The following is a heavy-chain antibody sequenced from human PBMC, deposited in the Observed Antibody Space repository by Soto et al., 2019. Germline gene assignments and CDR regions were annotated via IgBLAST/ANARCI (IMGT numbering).Heavy chain of an antibody. CDR1: GFTFSNAW. Sequence: PGGSLRLSCAASGFTFSNAWMSWVRQAPGKGLEWVGRIKSKTDGGTTDYAAPVKGRFTISRDDSKNTLYLQMNSLKTEDTAVYYCTTKHIVVVPAAMGHVYYMDVWGKGTTVTVSS. J-gene: IGHJ6*03. CDR3: TTKHIVVVPAAMGHVYYMDV. CDR2: IKSKTDGGTT. V-gene: IGHV3-15*01. D-gene: IGHD2-2*01.